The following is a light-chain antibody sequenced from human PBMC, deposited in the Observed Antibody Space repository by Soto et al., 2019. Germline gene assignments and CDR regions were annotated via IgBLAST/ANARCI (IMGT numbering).Light chain of an antibody. CDR2: ETS. Sequence: QSVLAQPASVSGSPGQSVTISCTGTSSDFGSYNFVSWYQHHPGTVPKVIIYETSKRPSGVSDRFSGSKSGNTASLTISGLQAEDEADYYCFSFTSTHTHAFGSGTKVTVL. CDR1: SSDFGSYNF. CDR3: FSFTSTHTHA. J-gene: IGLJ1*01. V-gene: IGLV2-23*01.